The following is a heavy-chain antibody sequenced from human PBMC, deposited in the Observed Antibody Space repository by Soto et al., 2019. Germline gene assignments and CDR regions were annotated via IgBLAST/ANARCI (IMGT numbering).Heavy chain of an antibody. D-gene: IGHD6-13*01. CDR1: GYSISSGYY. CDR2: IYHSGSA. Sequence: KPSETLSLTCAVSGYSISSGYYWGWIRQPPGKGLEWIGSIYHSGSAYYNPSLKSRVTISVDTSKNQFSLKLSSVTAADTAVYYCARDRPGIAAAASDAFDIWGQGTMVTVSS. J-gene: IGHJ3*02. V-gene: IGHV4-38-2*02. CDR3: ARDRPGIAAAASDAFDI.